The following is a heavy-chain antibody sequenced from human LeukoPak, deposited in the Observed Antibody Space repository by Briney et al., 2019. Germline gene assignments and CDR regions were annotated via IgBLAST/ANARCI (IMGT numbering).Heavy chain of an antibody. Sequence: SETLSLTCSISGASISDFYWSWIRQPAGKGLEWIGRMHHIDRDYSPSLRSRVTMSLDTSKNDFSLRLYSVTAAGTAVYYCARGPGLATSEAFDIWGQGAMVTVSS. J-gene: IGHJ3*02. CDR1: GASISDFY. CDR3: ARGPGLATSEAFDI. V-gene: IGHV4-4*07. CDR2: MHHIDR.